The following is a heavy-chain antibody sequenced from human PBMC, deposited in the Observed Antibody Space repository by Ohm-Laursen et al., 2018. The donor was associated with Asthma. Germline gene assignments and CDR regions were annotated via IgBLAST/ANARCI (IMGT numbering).Heavy chain of an antibody. CDR2: IYYSGLT. Sequence: SETLSLTCTVSGDSINSGNNCWSWIRQHPGKGLEWIGYIYYSGLTYSNPSLRSRVIISVDTSKNQFSLNLTSVTAADTAVYYCARGAFYYESTGYYFFDHWGQGALVTVSS. CDR1: GDSINSGNNC. D-gene: IGHD3-22*01. J-gene: IGHJ4*02. V-gene: IGHV4-31*03. CDR3: ARGAFYYESTGYYFFDH.